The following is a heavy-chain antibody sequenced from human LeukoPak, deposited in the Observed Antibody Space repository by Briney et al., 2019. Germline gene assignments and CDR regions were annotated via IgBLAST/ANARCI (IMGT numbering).Heavy chain of an antibody. V-gene: IGHV1-18*01. CDR3: ARVISPAYYDSSGYGWFDP. CDR2: ISAYNGNT. J-gene: IGHJ5*02. D-gene: IGHD3-22*01. CDR1: GYTFTSYG. Sequence: ASVKVSCKASGYTFTSYGISWVRQAPGQGLKWMGWISAYNGNTNYAQKPQGRVTMTTDTSTSTAYMELRSLRSDDTAVYYCARVISPAYYDSSGYGWFDPWGQGTLVTVSS.